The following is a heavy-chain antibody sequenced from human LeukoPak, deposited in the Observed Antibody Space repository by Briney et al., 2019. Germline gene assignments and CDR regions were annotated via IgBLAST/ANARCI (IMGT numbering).Heavy chain of an antibody. V-gene: IGHV4-34*01. CDR3: ARDRGYYDILTGYLDY. J-gene: IGHJ4*02. CDR1: GGSFSGYY. D-gene: IGHD3-9*01. Sequence: SETLSLTCAVYGGSFSGYYWSWIRQPPGKGLEWIGEINHSGSTNYNPSLKSRVTISVDTSKNQFSLKLSSVTAADTAVYYCARDRGYYDILTGYLDYWGQGTLVTVSS. CDR2: INHSGST.